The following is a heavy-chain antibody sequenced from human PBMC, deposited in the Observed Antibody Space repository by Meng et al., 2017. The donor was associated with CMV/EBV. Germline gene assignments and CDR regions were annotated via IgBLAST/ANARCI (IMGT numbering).Heavy chain of an antibody. J-gene: IGHJ4*02. V-gene: IGHV1-46*01. CDR3: AREFDGYTFDY. CDR2: INPSGGST. CDR1: GYTFTSYY. D-gene: IGHD5-24*01. Sequence: QVQLVQSGAEVKKPAVSVTCSCKAYGYTFTSYYMQWVGQAPGQGLVGMRIINPSGGSTSYAQKFQGRVTMTRDTSTSTVYMELSSLRSEDTAVYYCAREFDGYTFDYWGQGTLVTVSS.